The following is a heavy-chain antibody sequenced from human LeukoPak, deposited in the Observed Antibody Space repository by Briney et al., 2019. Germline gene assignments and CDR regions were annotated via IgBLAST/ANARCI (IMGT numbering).Heavy chain of an antibody. Sequence: ASVKASCKASGYTFTSYDINWVRQATGQGLEWMGWMNPNSGNTGYAQKFQGRVTMTRNTSIRTAYMELSSLRSEDTAVYYCARGRTKAAAGIRFDYWGQGTLVTVSS. J-gene: IGHJ4*02. CDR2: MNPNSGNT. D-gene: IGHD6-13*01. V-gene: IGHV1-8*01. CDR3: ARGRTKAAAGIRFDY. CDR1: GYTFTSYD.